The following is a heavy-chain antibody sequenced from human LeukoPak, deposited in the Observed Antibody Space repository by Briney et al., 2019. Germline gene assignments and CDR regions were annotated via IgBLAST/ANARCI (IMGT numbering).Heavy chain of an antibody. J-gene: IGHJ4*02. CDR2: ISAYNGNT. CDR1: GYTFTGYY. D-gene: IGHD4-17*01. V-gene: IGHV1-18*04. CDR3: ARSDTVTFFDY. Sequence: ASVTVSCKASGYTFTGYYMHWVRQAPGQGLEWMGWISAYNGNTNYAQKLQGRVTMTTDTSTSTAYMELRSLRSDDTAVYYCARSDTVTFFDYWGQGTLVTVSS.